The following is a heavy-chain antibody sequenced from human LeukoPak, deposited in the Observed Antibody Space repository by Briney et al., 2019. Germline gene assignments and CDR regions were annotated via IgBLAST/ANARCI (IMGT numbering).Heavy chain of an antibody. D-gene: IGHD2-2*01. Sequence: GGSLRLSCAASGFTFSSYSMNWFRQAPGKGLEWVSSISSSSSYIYYADSVKGRFTISKDNAKNSLYLKMNSLRAEDTAVYYCASWSLGYCSSTSCYGYYYMDVWGKGTTVTVSS. CDR3: ASWSLGYCSSTSCYGYYYMDV. V-gene: IGHV3-21*01. CDR2: ISSSSSYI. J-gene: IGHJ6*03. CDR1: GFTFSSYS.